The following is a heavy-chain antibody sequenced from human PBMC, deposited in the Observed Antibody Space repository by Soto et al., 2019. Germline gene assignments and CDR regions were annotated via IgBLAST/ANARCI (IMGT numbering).Heavy chain of an antibody. J-gene: IGHJ5*02. CDR3: AKDSRKYYYDSSGYSNWFDP. CDR1: GFTFSSYG. D-gene: IGHD3-22*01. V-gene: IGHV3-30*18. Sequence: QVQLVESGGGVVQPGRSLRLSCAASGFTFSSYGMHWVRQAPGKGLEWVAVISYDGSNKYYADSVKGRFTISRDNSKNTLYLRMNSLRAEDTAVYYCAKDSRKYYYDSSGYSNWFDPWGQGTLVTVSS. CDR2: ISYDGSNK.